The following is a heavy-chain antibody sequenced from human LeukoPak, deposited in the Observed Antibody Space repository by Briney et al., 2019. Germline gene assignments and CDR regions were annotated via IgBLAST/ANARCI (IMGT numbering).Heavy chain of an antibody. Sequence: PVGSLRLSCAASGFTFSSYSMNWVRQAPGKGPEWVSSISSSSSYIYYADSVKGRFTISRDNAKNSLYLQMNSLRAEDTAVYYCARVYSTIFGVVRNWFDPWGQGTLVTVSS. CDR1: GFTFSSYS. CDR2: ISSSSSYI. J-gene: IGHJ5*02. CDR3: ARVYSTIFGVVRNWFDP. V-gene: IGHV3-21*01. D-gene: IGHD3-3*01.